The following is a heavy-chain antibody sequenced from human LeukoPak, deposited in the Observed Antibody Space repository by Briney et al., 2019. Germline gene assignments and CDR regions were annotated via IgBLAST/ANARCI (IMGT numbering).Heavy chain of an antibody. D-gene: IGHD3-22*01. CDR3: ARHAYDSDT. J-gene: IGHJ5*02. CDR2: IYPGDSDT. Sequence: GESLKISCKTSGYSFVSHWIVWVRQMPGKGLEWMGIIYPGDSDTRYSPSFEGQVTFSADKSTSTAFLQWSSLKASDTAMYYCARHAYDSDTWGQGTLVTVSS. V-gene: IGHV5-51*01. CDR1: GYSFVSHW.